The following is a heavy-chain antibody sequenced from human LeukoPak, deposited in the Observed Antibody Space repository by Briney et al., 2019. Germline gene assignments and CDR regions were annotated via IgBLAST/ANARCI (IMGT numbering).Heavy chain of an antibody. J-gene: IGHJ4*02. V-gene: IGHV3-30*02. Sequence: PGGSLRLSCAASGFTFSSYGMHWVRQAPGKGLEWVAFIRYDGSNKYYADSVKGRFTISRDNSKNTLYLQMNSLRAEDTAIYYCAKDLYGDYGGIDYWGQGTLVTVSS. CDR3: AKDLYGDYGGIDY. D-gene: IGHD4-17*01. CDR1: GFTFSSYG. CDR2: IRYDGSNK.